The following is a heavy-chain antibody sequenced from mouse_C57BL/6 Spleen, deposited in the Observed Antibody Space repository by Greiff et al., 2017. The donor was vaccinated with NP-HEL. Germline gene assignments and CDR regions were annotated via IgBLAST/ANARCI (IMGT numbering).Heavy chain of an antibody. J-gene: IGHJ4*01. CDR1: GYTFTDYE. D-gene: IGHD1-1*01. CDR2: IDPETGGT. V-gene: IGHV1-15*01. Sequence: VQLQQSGAELVRPGASVTLSCKASGYTFTDYEMHWVKQTPVHGLEWIGAIDPETGGTAYNQKFKGKAILTADKSSSTAYMELRSLTSEDSAVYFCAREGNITTVAMDYWGQGTSVTVSS. CDR3: AREGNITTVAMDY.